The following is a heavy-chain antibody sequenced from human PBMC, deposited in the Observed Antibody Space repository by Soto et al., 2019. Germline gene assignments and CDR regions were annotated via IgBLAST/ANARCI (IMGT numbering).Heavy chain of an antibody. D-gene: IGHD1-26*01. Sequence: WGPHRDPCTVAWVTFSNLGMNCVRQTPGKGLGWVGRIKSKTDGGTTDYAAPVKGRFTISRDDSKNTLYLQMNSLKTEDTAVYYCTTDVTEVGGISYYYYYGMDVWGQGTTVTVSS. CDR2: IKSKTDGGTT. CDR3: TTDVTEVGGISYYYYYGMDV. V-gene: IGHV3-15*07. J-gene: IGHJ6*02. CDR1: WVTFSNLG.